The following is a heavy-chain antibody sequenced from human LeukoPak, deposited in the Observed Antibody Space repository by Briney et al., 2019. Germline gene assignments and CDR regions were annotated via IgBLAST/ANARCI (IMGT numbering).Heavy chain of an antibody. D-gene: IGHD3-3*01. CDR2: ISWNSGSI. CDR3: AKSRSAYPRVDGFDM. CDR1: GFTFDDYA. J-gene: IGHJ3*02. V-gene: IGHV3-9*01. Sequence: GRSLRLSCAASGFTFDDYAMHWVRQAPGKGLEWVSGISWNSGSIGYADSVKGRFTISRDNSKSTLYLQMNSLRAEDTALYYCAKSRSAYPRVDGFDMWGQGTMVTVSS.